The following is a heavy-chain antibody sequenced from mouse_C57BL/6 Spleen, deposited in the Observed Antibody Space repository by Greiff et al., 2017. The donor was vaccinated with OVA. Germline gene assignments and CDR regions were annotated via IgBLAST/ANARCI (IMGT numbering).Heavy chain of an antibody. D-gene: IGHD4-1*01. CDR3: ASAGTGYFDV. J-gene: IGHJ1*03. CDR1: GYAFSSSW. CDR2: IYPGDGDT. Sequence: VQLQQSGPELVQPGASVKISCKASGYAFSSSWMNWVKQRPGKGLEWIGRIYPGDGDTNYNGKFKGKATLTADKSSSTAYMQLSSLTSEDSAVYFCASAGTGYFDVWGTGTTVTVSS. V-gene: IGHV1-82*01.